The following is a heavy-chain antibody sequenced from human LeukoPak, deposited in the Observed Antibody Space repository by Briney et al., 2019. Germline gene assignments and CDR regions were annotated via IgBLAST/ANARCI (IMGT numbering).Heavy chain of an antibody. CDR1: GDSISTSNSY. J-gene: IGHJ6*03. D-gene: IGHD2-15*01. Sequence: SETLSLTCTVSGDSISTSNSYWGWIRQPPGKGLEWIGSIYYSGNTYYNPSLKSRVTISVDTSKNQFSLKLSSVTAADTAAYYCARRVGGHAVKPYYYYYMDVWGKGTTVTISS. CDR2: IYYSGNT. V-gene: IGHV4-39*07. CDR3: ARRVGGHAVKPYYYYYMDV.